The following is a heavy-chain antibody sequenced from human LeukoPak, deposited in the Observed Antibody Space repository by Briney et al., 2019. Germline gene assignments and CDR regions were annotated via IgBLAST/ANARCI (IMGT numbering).Heavy chain of an antibody. CDR2: IYHSGST. J-gene: IGHJ4*02. CDR3: ARHETSSSWTSSFDY. V-gene: IGHV4-4*02. CDR1: GGSISSNNW. Sequence: SETLSLTCAVSGGSISSNNWWSWVRRPPGKGLEWIGEIYHSGSTNYNPSLRSRVTISVDKSKNQFSLNLSSVTAADTAVYYCARHETSSSWTSSFDYWGQGTLVTVSS. D-gene: IGHD6-13*01.